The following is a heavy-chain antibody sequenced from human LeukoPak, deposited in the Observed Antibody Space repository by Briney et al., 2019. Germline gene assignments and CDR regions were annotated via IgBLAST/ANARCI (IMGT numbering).Heavy chain of an antibody. J-gene: IGHJ5*02. Sequence: GASVKVSCKASGYSFTSHYMHWVRQAPGQGLEWMGLINPSGSSTLYAQKFQGRVTMTRDMSTTTDYMELSSLRSEDTAVYYCARDNSVGDSAWWFDGWGEGTLVTVCS. CDR2: INPSGSST. CDR1: GYSFTSHY. V-gene: IGHV1-46*01. D-gene: IGHD1-26*01. CDR3: ARDNSVGDSAWWFDG.